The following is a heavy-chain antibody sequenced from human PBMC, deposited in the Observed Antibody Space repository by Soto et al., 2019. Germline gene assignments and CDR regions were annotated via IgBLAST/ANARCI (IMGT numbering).Heavy chain of an antibody. CDR2: VTANGGST. J-gene: IGHJ6*02. CDR3: ASLGVGDWANYYYYYGMDV. D-gene: IGHD2-21*02. V-gene: IGHV3-23*01. CDR1: GFTFSVYA. Sequence: GGFLRLSCAATGFTFSVYARTWVRQAPGKGLEWVSAVTANGGSTYSADSVKGRFTISRDNSKNTLFLQMNSLRAEDTAVYYCASLGVGDWANYYYYYGMDVWGQGTTVTVSS.